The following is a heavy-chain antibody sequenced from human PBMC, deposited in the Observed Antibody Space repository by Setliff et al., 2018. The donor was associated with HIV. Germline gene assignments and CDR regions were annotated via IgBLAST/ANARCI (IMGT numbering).Heavy chain of an antibody. CDR2: INEGGSVR. D-gene: IGHD6-13*01. Sequence: GGSLRLSCAASGFTFSSYSMNWVRQAPGKGLEWVASINEGGSVRFYVDSVKGRFTISRDNAENSLSLQMNSLRAEDTALYYCARDAPYTSSWLYYSYYYGLDVWGQGTTVTVSS. J-gene: IGHJ6*02. CDR3: ARDAPYTSSWLYYSYYYGLDV. V-gene: IGHV3-7*01. CDR1: GFTFSSYS.